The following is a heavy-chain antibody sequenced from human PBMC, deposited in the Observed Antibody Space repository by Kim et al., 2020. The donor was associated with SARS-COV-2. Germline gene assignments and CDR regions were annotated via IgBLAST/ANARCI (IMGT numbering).Heavy chain of an antibody. D-gene: IGHD3-3*01. J-gene: IGHJ4*02. V-gene: IGHV3-23*01. CDR3: AKVWVLRFLEWLNPFDY. CDR1: GFTFSSYA. CDR2: ISGSGGST. Sequence: GGSLRLSCAASGFTFSSYAMSWVRQAPGKGLEWVSAISGSGGSTYYADSVKGRFTISRDNSKNTLYLQMNSLRAEDTAVYYCAKVWVLRFLEWLNPFDYWGQGTLVTVSS.